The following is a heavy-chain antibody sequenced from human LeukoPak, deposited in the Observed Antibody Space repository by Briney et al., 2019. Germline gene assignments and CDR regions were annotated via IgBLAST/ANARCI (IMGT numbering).Heavy chain of an antibody. CDR2: ISGSGGST. Sequence: GGSLRLFCAASGFTFSSYAMRWVRQAPGKGLEWVSAISGSGGSTYYADSVKGRFTISRDNSKNTLYLQMNSLRAEDTAVYYCARDPRYCSSTSCYTYNWFDPWGQGTLVTVSS. J-gene: IGHJ5*02. V-gene: IGHV3-23*01. CDR3: ARDPRYCSSTSCYTYNWFDP. D-gene: IGHD2-2*01. CDR1: GFTFSSYA.